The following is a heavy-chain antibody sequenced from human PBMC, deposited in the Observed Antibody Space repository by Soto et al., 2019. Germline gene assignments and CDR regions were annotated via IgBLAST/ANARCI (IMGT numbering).Heavy chain of an antibody. D-gene: IGHD1-26*01. CDR1: GYSISSSNW. J-gene: IGHJ4*02. CDR3: ARLGGSYAVPHFDY. V-gene: IGHV4-28*01. Sequence: SETLSLTCAVSGYSISSSNWWGWIRQPPGKGLEWIGYIYYSGSTYYNPSLKSRVTMSVDTSKNQFSLKLSSVTAADTAVYYCARLGGSYAVPHFDYWGQGTLVTVSS. CDR2: IYYSGST.